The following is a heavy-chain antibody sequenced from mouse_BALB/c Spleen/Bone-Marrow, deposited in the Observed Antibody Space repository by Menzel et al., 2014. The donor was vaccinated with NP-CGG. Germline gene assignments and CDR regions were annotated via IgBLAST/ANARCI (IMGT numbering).Heavy chain of an antibody. V-gene: IGHV1-37*01. J-gene: IGHJ4*01. CDR3: GRYGYYDMDF. D-gene: IGHD1-1*02. CDR2: IHPYNGDT. CDR1: GFSFTDYF. Sequence: EVELMGSGLELGKSWASGMLSCSSSGFSFTDYFINWVKQSHGKSLEWIGRIHPYNGDTFYNQKFKVKATLTVDKSSNTARMELLSMTFEDAVVYYCGRYGYYDMDFWGQGTSATISS.